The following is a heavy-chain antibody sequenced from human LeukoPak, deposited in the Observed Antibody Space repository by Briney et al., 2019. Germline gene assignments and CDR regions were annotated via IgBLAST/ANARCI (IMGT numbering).Heavy chain of an antibody. CDR3: AKEGTYTYGASDFDY. CDR1: GVSISSSSYY. J-gene: IGHJ4*02. CDR2: IYSSGST. V-gene: IGHV4-39*06. D-gene: IGHD4/OR15-4a*01. Sequence: SETLSLTCTVSGVSISSSSYYWGWIRQPPGKGLEWIGSIYSSGSTYYNPSLKSRVTISVDTSKNQFTLRLSSVTAADTAVYYCAKEGTYTYGASDFDYWGQGTLVTVSS.